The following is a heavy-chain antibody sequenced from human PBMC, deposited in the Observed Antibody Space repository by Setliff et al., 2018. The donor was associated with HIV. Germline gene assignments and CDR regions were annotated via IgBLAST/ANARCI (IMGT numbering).Heavy chain of an antibody. CDR3: ARRGGGSYSSYYYYYYMDV. Sequence: GESLKISCQGSGYSFTTYWIGWVRQMPGKGLEWMGLIYPDDSQTRYSPSFQGQVTISADKSISTAYLQWSSLKASDTAMYYCARRGGGSYSSYYYYYYMDVWGKGTTVTVSS. CDR2: IYPDDSQT. CDR1: GYSFTTYW. J-gene: IGHJ6*03. D-gene: IGHD1-26*01. V-gene: IGHV5-51*01.